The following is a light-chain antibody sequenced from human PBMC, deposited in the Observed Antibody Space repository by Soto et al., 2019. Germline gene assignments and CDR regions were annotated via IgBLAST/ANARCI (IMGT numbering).Light chain of an antibody. CDR2: GSS. V-gene: IGKV3-20*01. Sequence: EIVLTQSPGTLSLSPGERATLSCRASQSVSSTYLAWYQQQPGQAPRLLIYGSSNRATGIPDRFSGSGSGTDFTLTISRLEPEDFAVYYCQQYDNSPITFGQGTRLEIK. CDR3: QQYDNSPIT. CDR1: QSVSSTY. J-gene: IGKJ5*01.